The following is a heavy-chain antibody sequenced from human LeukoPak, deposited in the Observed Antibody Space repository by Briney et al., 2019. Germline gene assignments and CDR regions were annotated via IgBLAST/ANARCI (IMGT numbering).Heavy chain of an antibody. CDR3: ARDQDGSGSYYNVAWFDP. J-gene: IGHJ5*02. D-gene: IGHD3-10*01. Sequence: SETLSLTCTVSGGSISSYYWSWLRQPAGKGLEWIGRIYTSGSTNYNPSLKSRVTMSVDTSRNQFSLKLSSVTAADTAVYYCARDQDGSGSYYNVAWFDPWGQGTLVTVSS. V-gene: IGHV4-4*07. CDR2: IYTSGST. CDR1: GGSISSYY.